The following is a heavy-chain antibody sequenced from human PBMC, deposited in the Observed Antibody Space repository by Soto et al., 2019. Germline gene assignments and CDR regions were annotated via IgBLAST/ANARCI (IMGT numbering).Heavy chain of an antibody. CDR3: ASLNSGSYVGLSYFDY. CDR2: IYHSGST. Sequence: QVQLQESGPGLVKPSGTLSLTCAVSGGSISSSNWWSWVRQPPGKGLEWIGEIYHSGSTNYNPSLKSRVTIAVDKSKTQFSLKLSSVTAAETAVYYCASLNSGSYVGLSYFDYWGQGTLVTVSS. D-gene: IGHD1-26*01. V-gene: IGHV4-4*02. J-gene: IGHJ4*02. CDR1: GGSISSSNW.